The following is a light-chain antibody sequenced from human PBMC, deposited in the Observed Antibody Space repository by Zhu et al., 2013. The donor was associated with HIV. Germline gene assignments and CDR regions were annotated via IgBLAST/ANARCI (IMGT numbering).Light chain of an antibody. J-gene: IGKJ4*01. V-gene: IGKV3-20*01. CDR1: QSVANS. CDR3: QQFGSSPLT. CDR2: AAS. Sequence: EIVLTQSPVTLSLSPGERATLSCRASQSVANSLAWYQQKTGQAPWLLIYAASTRATGIPDRFSGSGSGTDFTLTISRLEPEDFAVYYCQQFGSSPLTFGGGTNVELK.